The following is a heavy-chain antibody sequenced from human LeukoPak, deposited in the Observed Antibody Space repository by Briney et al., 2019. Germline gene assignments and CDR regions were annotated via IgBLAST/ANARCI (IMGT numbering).Heavy chain of an antibody. V-gene: IGHV3-49*03. D-gene: IGHD3-9*01. Sequence: GGSLRLSCTASGFTFGDYAMSWFRQAPGKGLEWVGFIRSKAYGGTTEYAASVKGRFTISRDDSKSIAYLQMNSLKTEDTAVYYCTRDSLTYYDILTGRYFDYWGQGTLITVSS. CDR3: TRDSLTYYDILTGRYFDY. CDR1: GFTFGDYA. J-gene: IGHJ4*02. CDR2: IRSKAYGGTT.